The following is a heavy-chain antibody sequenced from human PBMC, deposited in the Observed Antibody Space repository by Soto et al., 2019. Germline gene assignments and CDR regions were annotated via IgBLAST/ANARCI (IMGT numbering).Heavy chain of an antibody. CDR1: GGSISSSNW. CDR3: ARARADIAAAGSVYYFDY. CDR2: IYHSGST. V-gene: IGHV4-4*02. J-gene: IGHJ4*02. D-gene: IGHD6-13*01. Sequence: PSETLSLTCAVSGGSISSSNWWSWVRQPPGKGLEWIGEIYHSGSTNYNPSLKSRVTISVDKSKNQFSLKLSSVTAADTAVYYCARARADIAAAGSVYYFDYWGQGTLVTVSS.